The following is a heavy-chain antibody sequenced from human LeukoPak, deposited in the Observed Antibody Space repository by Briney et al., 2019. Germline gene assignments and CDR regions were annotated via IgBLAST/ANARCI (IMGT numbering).Heavy chain of an antibody. Sequence: PSETLSLTCTVSGGSISSYYWSWIRQPPGKGLEWIGYIYYSGSTNYNPSLKSRVTISVDTSKNQFSLKLSSVTAADTVVYYCARESVYGSGSYYRYYFDYWGQGTLVTVSS. CDR2: IYYSGST. V-gene: IGHV4-59*01. D-gene: IGHD3-10*01. CDR1: GGSISSYY. J-gene: IGHJ4*02. CDR3: ARESVYGSGSYYRYYFDY.